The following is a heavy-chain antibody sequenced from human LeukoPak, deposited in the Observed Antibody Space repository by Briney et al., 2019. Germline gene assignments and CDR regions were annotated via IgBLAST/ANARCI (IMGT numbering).Heavy chain of an antibody. Sequence: GGSLRLSCAASGFTFSNAWMSWVRQAPGKGLDWVSTISGRGDATYYADSVKGRFIISRDSSKNMLHLQMNSLRAEDTAVYYCAKARGQPQIAMDVWGQGTTVTVSS. CDR1: GFTFSNAW. V-gene: IGHV3-23*01. D-gene: IGHD1-14*01. CDR2: ISGRGDAT. CDR3: AKARGQPQIAMDV. J-gene: IGHJ6*02.